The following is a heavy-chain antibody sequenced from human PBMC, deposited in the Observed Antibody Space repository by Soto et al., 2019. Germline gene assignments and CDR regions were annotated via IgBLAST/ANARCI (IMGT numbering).Heavy chain of an antibody. CDR3: ARQGGISLLRGIMNAMDV. CDR2: ICSTGSNT. D-gene: IGHD3-10*01. CDR1: GFRISDYY. V-gene: IGHV3-11*05. J-gene: IGHJ6*02. Sequence: QVQLVESGGGLVKPGGSLRLSCAASGFRISDYYMSWVRQAPGKGPEWVSSICSTGSNTNHADSVKGRFRISRDNAANSLFLEMNSLRAEDTALYYCARQGGISLLRGIMNAMDVWGQGTTVTVSS.